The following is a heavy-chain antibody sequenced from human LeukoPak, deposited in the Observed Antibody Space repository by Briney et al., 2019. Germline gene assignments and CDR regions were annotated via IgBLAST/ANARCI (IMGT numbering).Heavy chain of an antibody. CDR3: ASGLGYCSGGSCYGNWFDP. CDR1: GGTFSGYY. D-gene: IGHD2-15*01. CDR2: IYYSGST. Sequence: SETLSLTCAVYGGTFSGYYWSWIRQPPGKGLEWIGYIYYSGSTYYNPSLKSRVTISVDTSKNQFSLKLSSVTAADTAVYYCASGLGYCSGGSCYGNWFDPWGQGTLVTVSS. J-gene: IGHJ5*02. V-gene: IGHV4-34*09.